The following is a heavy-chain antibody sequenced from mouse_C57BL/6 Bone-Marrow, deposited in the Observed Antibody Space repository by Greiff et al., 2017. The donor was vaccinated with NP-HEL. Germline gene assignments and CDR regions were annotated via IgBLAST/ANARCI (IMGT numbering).Heavy chain of an antibody. V-gene: IGHV5-4*03. Sequence: EVKLVESGGGLVKPGGSLKLSCAASGFTFSSYAMSWVRQTPEKRLEWVATISDGGSYTYYPDNVKGRFTISRDNAKNNLYLQMSHLKSEDTAMYYCARAPSITTAPFAYWGQGTLVTVSA. CDR1: GFTFSSYA. J-gene: IGHJ3*01. CDR3: ARAPSITTAPFAY. D-gene: IGHD1-1*01. CDR2: ISDGGSYT.